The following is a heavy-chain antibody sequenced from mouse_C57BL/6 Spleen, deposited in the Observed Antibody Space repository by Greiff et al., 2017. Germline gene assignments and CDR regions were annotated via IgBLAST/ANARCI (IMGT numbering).Heavy chain of an antibody. CDR3: ARPGGKGATGYFDV. D-gene: IGHD1-1*01. V-gene: IGHV5-17*01. CDR2: ISSGSSTI. CDR1: GFTFSDYG. J-gene: IGHJ1*03. Sequence: DVMLVESGGGLVKPGGSLKLSCAASGFTFSDYGMHWVRQAPEKGLEWVAYISSGSSTIYYADTVKGRFTISRDNAKNTLFLQMTSLRSEDTAMYYCARPGGKGATGYFDVWGTGTTVTVSS.